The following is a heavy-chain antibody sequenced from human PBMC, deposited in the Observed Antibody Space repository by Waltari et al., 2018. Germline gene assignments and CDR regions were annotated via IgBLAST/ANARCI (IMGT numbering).Heavy chain of an antibody. Sequence: AASVFPFSSYAMSWVRQAPGKGLEWVSAISGSGVSTYYADPGKGRCTISRDNAKNTLYLQMNSLRAEDTAVYYCAKDSPLCGGDCYSDYWGQGTLVTVSS. CDR2: ISGSGVST. J-gene: IGHJ4*02. V-gene: IGHV3-23*01. D-gene: IGHD2-21*01. CDR1: VFPFSSYA. CDR3: AKDSPLCGGDCYSDY.